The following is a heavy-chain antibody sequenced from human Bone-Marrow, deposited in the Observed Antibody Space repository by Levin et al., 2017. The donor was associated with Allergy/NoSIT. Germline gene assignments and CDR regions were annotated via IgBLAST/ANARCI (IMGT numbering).Heavy chain of an antibody. J-gene: IGHJ4*02. V-gene: IGHV3-48*03. CDR2: ISGSSNAM. Sequence: GGSLRLSCAASGFTFSSYEMNWVRLAPGKGLEWVSYISGSSNAMYYSESVKGRFTISRDNAKNSLYLQMSSLRAEDTAVYYCARDTFGYDSFSFDYWGQGTLVTVPS. CDR1: GFTFSSYE. D-gene: IGHD5-12*01. CDR3: ARDTFGYDSFSFDY.